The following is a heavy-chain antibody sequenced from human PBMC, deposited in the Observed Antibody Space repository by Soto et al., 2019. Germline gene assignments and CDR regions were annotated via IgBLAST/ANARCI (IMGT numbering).Heavy chain of an antibody. CDR1: GFTFSMYW. J-gene: IGHJ4*02. V-gene: IGHV3-74*01. CDR3: TRGPRSTSTGTGAF. D-gene: IGHD1-1*01. Sequence: VGSLRLSCAASGFTFSMYWMHCVRQVPGKGPEWVSRINDDGISTNYADSVKGRFTISRDNAKNTLYLQMNALRVEDTAVYYCTRGPRSTSTGTGAFWGQGPMVTFSS. CDR2: INDDGIST.